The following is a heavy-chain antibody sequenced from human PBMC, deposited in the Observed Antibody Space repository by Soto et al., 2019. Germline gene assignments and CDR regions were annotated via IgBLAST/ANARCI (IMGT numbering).Heavy chain of an antibody. Sequence: SVKVSCKASGGTFSSYAISWVRQAPGQGLEWMGGIIPIFGTANYAQKFQGRVTITADESTSTAYMELSSLRSEDTAVYYCARDKIRYCSGGSCYSVGNWFDPWGQGTLVTVSS. V-gene: IGHV1-69*13. CDR3: ARDKIRYCSGGSCYSVGNWFDP. D-gene: IGHD2-15*01. J-gene: IGHJ5*02. CDR2: IIPIFGTA. CDR1: GGTFSSYA.